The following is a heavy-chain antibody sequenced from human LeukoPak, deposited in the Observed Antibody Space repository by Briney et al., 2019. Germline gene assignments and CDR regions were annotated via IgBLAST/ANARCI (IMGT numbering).Heavy chain of an antibody. V-gene: IGHV3-9*03. CDR1: GFTFGDYA. CDR2: ISWNSDTI. D-gene: IGHD6-19*01. Sequence: GGSLRLSCVACGFTFGDYAMHWVRQAPGKGLEWVSGISWNSDTIGYADSVKGRFTISRDNAKNSLYLQMNSLRAEDMALYYCAKGGIAMAGGYFDYWGQGTLVAVSS. J-gene: IGHJ4*02. CDR3: AKGGIAMAGGYFDY.